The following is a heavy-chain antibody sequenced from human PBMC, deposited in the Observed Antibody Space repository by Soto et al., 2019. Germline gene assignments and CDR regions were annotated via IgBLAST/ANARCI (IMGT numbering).Heavy chain of an antibody. CDR2: IYATGTT. CDR1: GGSISGFY. V-gene: IGHV4-4*07. D-gene: IGHD1-1*01. CDR3: VRDGTKNLRDWFDP. J-gene: IGHJ5*02. Sequence: ETLCLSCPVSGGSISGFYWSWIRKSAGKGLEWIGRIYATGTTDYNPSLKSRVMMSVDTSKKQFSLKLRSVTAADTAVYYCVRDGTKNLRDWFDPWGQGISVTVSS.